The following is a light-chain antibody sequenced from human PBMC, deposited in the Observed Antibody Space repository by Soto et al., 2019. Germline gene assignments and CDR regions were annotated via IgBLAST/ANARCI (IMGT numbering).Light chain of an antibody. CDR2: KAS. V-gene: IGKV1-5*03. CDR1: QSVNSW. J-gene: IGKJ4*01. Sequence: DIQMTQSPSTLSASVGDRVTITCRASQSVNSWLAWYQQKPGKAPKLLLYKASSLESGVPSRFRGSGSGTEFTLTISSLQPDDFGTHYCQQYDTSPLTFGGGTKVDIK. CDR3: QQYDTSPLT.